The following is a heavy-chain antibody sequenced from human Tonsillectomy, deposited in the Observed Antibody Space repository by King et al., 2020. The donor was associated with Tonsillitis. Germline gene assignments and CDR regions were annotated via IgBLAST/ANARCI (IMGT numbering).Heavy chain of an antibody. J-gene: IGHJ3*02. V-gene: IGHV4-30-4*01. Sequence: QLQESGPGLVKPSQTLSLTCTVSVVSITSGDYYWSWIRQSPGKGLEWIGYIHYSGSTSYIPSLKCRVSISIDMSKNQFSLKLNSMTAADTAVYYCARDPGYGDTGGAFDIWSQGRMVTVSS. CDR1: VVSITSGDYY. CDR2: IHYSGST. D-gene: IGHD4-17*01. CDR3: ARDPGYGDTGGAFDI.